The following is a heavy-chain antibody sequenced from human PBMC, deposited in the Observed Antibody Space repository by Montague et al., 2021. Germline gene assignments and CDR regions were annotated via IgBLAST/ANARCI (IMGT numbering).Heavy chain of an antibody. V-gene: IGHV4-61*01. CDR3: AAYYYGGGGRGS. Sequence: SETLSLTCSVSGDSVRCGIYHWGWIRQSPGKGLVWFGYICDGGSATYKTSLGSRVTMSLDASSNQFSLNLRSATAADTAVYYWAAYYYGGGGRGSWGQGTLVTVSS. D-gene: IGHD3-10*01. CDR1: GDSVRCGIYH. J-gene: IGHJ5*02. CDR2: ICDGGSA.